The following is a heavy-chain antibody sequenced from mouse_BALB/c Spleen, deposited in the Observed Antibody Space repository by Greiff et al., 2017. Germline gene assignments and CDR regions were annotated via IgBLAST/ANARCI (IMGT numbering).Heavy chain of an antibody. Sequence: VQVVESGPGLVAPSQSLSITCTVSGFSLTSYGVHWVRQPPGKGLEWLGVIWAGGSTNYNSALMSRLSISKDNSKSQVFLKMNSLQTDDTAMYYCAREGYGSSFLYAMDYWGQGTSVTVSS. J-gene: IGHJ4*01. V-gene: IGHV2-9*02. D-gene: IGHD1-1*01. CDR2: IWAGGST. CDR3: AREGYGSSFLYAMDY. CDR1: GFSLTSYG.